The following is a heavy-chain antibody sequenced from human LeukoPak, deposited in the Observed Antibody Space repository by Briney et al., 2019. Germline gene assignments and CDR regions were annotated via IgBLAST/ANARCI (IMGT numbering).Heavy chain of an antibody. D-gene: IGHD3-22*01. V-gene: IGHV4-59*08. J-gene: IGHJ4*02. CDR2: IYYSGGT. CDR1: GGSISTYY. Sequence: KPSETLSLTCTVSGGSISTYYWSWIRQPPGKGLEWIGYIYYSGGTNYNPSLKSRVTISVDTSKDQFSLKLSSVTAADTAVYYRARGVNYYDSSGYLDYWGQGTLVTVSS. CDR3: ARGVNYYDSSGYLDY.